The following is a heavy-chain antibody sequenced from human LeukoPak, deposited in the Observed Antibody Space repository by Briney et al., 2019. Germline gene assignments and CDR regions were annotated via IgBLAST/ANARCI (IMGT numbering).Heavy chain of an antibody. CDR3: ARSGYCGGGTRYSDYFDY. CDR2: SRNKANSYTT. J-gene: IGHJ4*02. D-gene: IGHD2-15*01. V-gene: IGHV3-72*01. CDR1: GFTSSDHY. Sequence: GGSLRLSCAASGFTSSDHYMDWVRQAPGKGLEWVGRSRNKANSYTTEYAVSVKGRFTVSRDDSKNSLYLQMSSLKTEDTAVYYCARSGYCGGGTRYSDYFDYWGQGTLATVSS.